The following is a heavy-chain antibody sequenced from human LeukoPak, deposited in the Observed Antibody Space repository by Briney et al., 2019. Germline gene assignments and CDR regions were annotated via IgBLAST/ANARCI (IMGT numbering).Heavy chain of an antibody. D-gene: IGHD3-22*01. CDR3: ARDGLRNYYDSSGRGY. J-gene: IGHJ4*02. CDR2: IYGGGTT. Sequence: GGSLRLSCAASGFTVSSNYMSWVRQAPGKGLEWVSVIYGGGTTYYADSVKGRFTISRDNSKNTLYLQMNSLRADDTAVYYCARDGLRNYYDSSGRGYWGQGTLVTVSS. CDR1: GFTVSSNY. V-gene: IGHV3-53*01.